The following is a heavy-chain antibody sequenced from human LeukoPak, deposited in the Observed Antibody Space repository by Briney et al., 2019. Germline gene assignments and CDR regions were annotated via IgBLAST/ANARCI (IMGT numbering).Heavy chain of an antibody. J-gene: IGHJ2*01. Sequence: SQTLSLTCTVSGGSINSNDYNWSWIRQPPGKGLEWIGYFYYSGSAYYNPSLKSRLTISVDTSKNQFSLRLTSVTAADTAVYYCAREVVVVPAASLGWYFDLWGRGTLVTVSS. D-gene: IGHD2-2*01. V-gene: IGHV4-30-4*01. CDR2: FYYSGSA. CDR3: AREVVVVPAASLGWYFDL. CDR1: GGSINSNDYN.